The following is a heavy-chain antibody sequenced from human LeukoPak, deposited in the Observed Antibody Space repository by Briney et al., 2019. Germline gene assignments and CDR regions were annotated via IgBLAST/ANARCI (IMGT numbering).Heavy chain of an antibody. D-gene: IGHD3-9*01. Sequence: ASVKVSCKASGYTFTGYFMHWVRQAPGQGLDWMGWINPNTGGTKYAQKFQGRVTMTRDTSIGTAYMELSTVTSGDTAVYFCARAHATGYFSLDLGYWGQGTLVTVSS. CDR3: ARAHATGYFSLDLGY. J-gene: IGHJ4*02. CDR1: GYTFTGYF. V-gene: IGHV1-2*02. CDR2: INPNTGGT.